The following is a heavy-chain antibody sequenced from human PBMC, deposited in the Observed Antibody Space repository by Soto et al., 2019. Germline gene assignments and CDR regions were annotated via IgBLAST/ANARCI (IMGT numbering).Heavy chain of an antibody. D-gene: IGHD3-22*01. Sequence: PAETLTHTCTVSGRSLSSYYWIWIRQPPGKGLEWIGYIYYSGSTNYNPSLKSRVTISVDTSKSTLYLQMSSLRAEDTAVYYCAKKADTSGYHPFDYWGQGTLVTVSS. CDR3: AKKADTSGYHPFDY. CDR1: GRSLSSYY. V-gene: IGHV4-59*12. CDR2: IYYSGST. J-gene: IGHJ4*02.